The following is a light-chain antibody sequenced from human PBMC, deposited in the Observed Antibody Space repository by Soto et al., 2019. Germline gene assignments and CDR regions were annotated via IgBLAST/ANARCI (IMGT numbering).Light chain of an antibody. Sequence: DIQMTQSPSTLSASVGDRVTITCRASQSISTWLAWYQQKPGKAPKVLIYDASSLERGVPARFSGSGSGTDFTLSISSLLPEDSATYYCQQSFSALFTFGQGTQREIK. CDR1: QSISTW. CDR3: QQSFSALFT. CDR2: DAS. V-gene: IGKV1-5*01. J-gene: IGKJ5*01.